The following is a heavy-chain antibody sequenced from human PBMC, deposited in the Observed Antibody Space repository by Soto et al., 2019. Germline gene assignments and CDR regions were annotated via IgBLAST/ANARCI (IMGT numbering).Heavy chain of an antibody. V-gene: IGHV3-53*02. D-gene: IGHD6-19*01. CDR3: ARERTVAGTGGGEYFQH. Sequence: EVQLVETGGGLIQPGGSLRLSCAASGFTVSSNYMSWVRQAPGKGLEWVSVIYSGGSTYYADSVKGRFTISRDNSKNTLYLQMNSLRAEDTAVYYCARERTVAGTGGGEYFQHWGRGTLVTVSS. CDR2: IYSGGST. J-gene: IGHJ1*01. CDR1: GFTVSSNY.